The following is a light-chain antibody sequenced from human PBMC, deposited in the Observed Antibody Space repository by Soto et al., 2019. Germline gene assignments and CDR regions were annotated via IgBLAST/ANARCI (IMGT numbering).Light chain of an antibody. Sequence: QSALTQPASGSGSPGQSITISCTGTSSDVGGYNYVSWYQQHPGKAPKLMIYEVSNRPSGVSNRFSGSKSGNKASLTISGLQAGDAADYYCSSYTSSSTLYVFGTGTKVTVL. CDR2: EVS. CDR3: SSYTSSSTLYV. J-gene: IGLJ1*01. CDR1: SSDVGGYNY. V-gene: IGLV2-14*01.